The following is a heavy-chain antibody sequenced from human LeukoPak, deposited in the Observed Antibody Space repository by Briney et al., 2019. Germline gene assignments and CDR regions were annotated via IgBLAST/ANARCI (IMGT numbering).Heavy chain of an antibody. V-gene: IGHV5-51*01. CDR1: GDSFTTYW. D-gene: IGHD3-16*01. J-gene: IGHJ4*02. CDR2: IYLGDSDT. CDR3: ARHDPQGGSPFDY. Sequence: GESLKISCKGSGDSFTTYWIGWVRQMPGKGLEWMGIIYLGDSDTRYSPSFQGQVTISADKSISTAYLQWSSLKASDTAMYYCARHDPQGGSPFDYWGQGTLVTVSS.